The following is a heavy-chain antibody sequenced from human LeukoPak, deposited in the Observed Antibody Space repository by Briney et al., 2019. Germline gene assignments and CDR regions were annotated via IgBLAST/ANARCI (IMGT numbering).Heavy chain of an antibody. CDR3: ATGGAGFDT. D-gene: IGHD5-12*01. CDR1: GFTFNDYY. J-gene: IGHJ5*02. V-gene: IGHV3-11*01. CDR2: INIGGTNT. Sequence: GGSLRLSCAASGFTFNDYYMSWVRQAPGKGLEWLSYINIGGTNTHYADSVKGRFTISRDNAKKSLYLEMNNLRAEDTAVYYCATGGAGFDTWGQGVLVTVSS.